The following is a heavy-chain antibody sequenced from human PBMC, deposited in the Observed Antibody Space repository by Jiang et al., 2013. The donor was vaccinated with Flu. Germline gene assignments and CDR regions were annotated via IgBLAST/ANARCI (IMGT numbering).Heavy chain of an antibody. J-gene: IGHJ4*02. CDR3: ARDGSGYDFSFFDS. CDR1: GYTFTNYA. D-gene: IGHD5-12*01. Sequence: SGAEVMKPGASVTVSCKASGYTFTNYAIHWVRQAPGQRLEWMGWINAGNGNTKYSQKFQGRVTISRDTSANTAYMELSSLKSEDTAVFYCARDGSGYDFSFFDSWGQGTLVTVSS. CDR2: INAGNGNT. V-gene: IGHV1-3*01.